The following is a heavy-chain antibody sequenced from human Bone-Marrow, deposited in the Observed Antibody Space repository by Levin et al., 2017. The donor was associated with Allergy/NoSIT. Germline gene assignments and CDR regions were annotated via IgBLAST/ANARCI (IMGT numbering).Heavy chain of an antibody. Sequence: LSLTCAASGFTFSSYAMSWVRQAPGKGLEWVSHISSSGGSTYYADSVKGRFTISRDNSKNTLYLQMNSLRAEDTAVYYCADYGSGSYCFDYWGQGTLVTVSS. CDR2: ISSSGGST. CDR3: ADYGSGSYCFDY. CDR1: GFTFSSYA. V-gene: IGHV3-23*01. J-gene: IGHJ4*02. D-gene: IGHD3-10*01.